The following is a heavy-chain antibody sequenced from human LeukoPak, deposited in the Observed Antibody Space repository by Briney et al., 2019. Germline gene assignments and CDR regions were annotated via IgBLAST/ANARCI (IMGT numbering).Heavy chain of an antibody. CDR1: GGSISSYY. CDR2: IYYSGST. J-gene: IGHJ5*02. Sequence: SETQSLTCTVSGGSISSYYWSWIRQPPGKGLEWIGYIYYSGSTNYNPSLKSRVTISVDTSKNQFSLKLSSVTAADTAVYYCARVDDYAWGSYYGWFDPWGQGTLVTVSS. V-gene: IGHV4-59*01. CDR3: ARVDDYAWGSYYGWFDP. D-gene: IGHD3-16*01.